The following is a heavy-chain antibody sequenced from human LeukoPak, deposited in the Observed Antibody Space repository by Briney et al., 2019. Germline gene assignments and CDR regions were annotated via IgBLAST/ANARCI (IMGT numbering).Heavy chain of an antibody. CDR1: GFTFSSYA. V-gene: IGHV3-15*01. D-gene: IGHD3-3*01. CDR3: AKHIYGVVSIQQ. J-gene: IGHJ1*01. CDR2: IRSKTDGGTT. Sequence: GGSLRLSCAASGFTFSSYAMHWVRQAPGKGLEWVGRIRSKTDGGTTDYAVSVQGRFTISRDDSKNTLYLQMSSLKTEDTAVYFCAKHIYGVVSIQQWGQGTLVTVSS.